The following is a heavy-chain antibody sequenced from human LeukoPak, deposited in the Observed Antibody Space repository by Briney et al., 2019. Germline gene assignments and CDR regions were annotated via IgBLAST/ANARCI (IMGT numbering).Heavy chain of an antibody. V-gene: IGHV1-3*01. D-gene: IGHD5-18*01. CDR3: ARDRYRAGHYYYYGMDV. J-gene: IGHJ6*02. Sequence: ASVKVSCKGSGYTFTNYAVHWVRQAPGQRLEWLGWINPGNGDTKYSQKFQGRVTITRDTSASTAYMELSSLRSEDTAVYYCARDRYRAGHYYYYGMDVWGQGTTVTVSS. CDR1: GYTFTNYA. CDR2: INPGNGDT.